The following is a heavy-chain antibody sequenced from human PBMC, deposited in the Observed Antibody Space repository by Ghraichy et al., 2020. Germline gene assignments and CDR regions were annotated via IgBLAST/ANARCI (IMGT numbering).Heavy chain of an antibody. D-gene: IGHD3-22*01. CDR3: ARRRYYYDSSGYYPGYFDY. CDR2: IYYSGST. V-gene: IGHV4-39*01. Sequence: SETLSLTCTVSGGSISSSSYYWGWIRQPPGKGLEWIGSIYYSGSTYYNPSLKSRVTISVDTSKNQFSLKLSSVTAADTAVYYCARRRYYYDSSGYYPGYFDYWGQGTLVTVSS. CDR1: GGSISSSSYY. J-gene: IGHJ4*02.